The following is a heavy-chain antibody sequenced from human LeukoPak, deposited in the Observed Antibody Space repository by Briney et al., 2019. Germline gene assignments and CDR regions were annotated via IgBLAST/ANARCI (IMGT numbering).Heavy chain of an antibody. D-gene: IGHD4-17*01. CDR2: IYSGGTT. J-gene: IGHJ4*02. Sequence: VGSLRLSCVASGFTVGPSYMGSVRQAPGKGLEWVTAIYSGGTTYYADLVKARVTISRDNAQHTVYLQMDSLRLEDTAVYFCARQSSATTTFDSWGQGTLVTVSS. CDR3: ARQSSATTTFDS. CDR1: GFTVGPSY. V-gene: IGHV3-66*04.